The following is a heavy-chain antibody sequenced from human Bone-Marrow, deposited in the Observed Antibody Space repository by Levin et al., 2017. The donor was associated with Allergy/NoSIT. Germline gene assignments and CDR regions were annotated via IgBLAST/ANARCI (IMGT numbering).Heavy chain of an antibody. CDR1: GGSFSAYY. D-gene: IGHD5-18*01. V-gene: IGHV4-34*01. J-gene: IGHJ3*02. Sequence: ASETLSLTCAVYGGSFSAYYWNWIRQPPGKGLEWIGEISHSGSTNYNPSLKSRVTISIDTSNNQFSLRLNSVTAADTAMYYCARFDDTTMIISYAFDIWGQGTMVTVSS. CDR3: ARFDDTTMIISYAFDI. CDR2: ISHSGST.